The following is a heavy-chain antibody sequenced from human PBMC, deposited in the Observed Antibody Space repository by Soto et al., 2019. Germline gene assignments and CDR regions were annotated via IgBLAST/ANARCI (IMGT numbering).Heavy chain of an antibody. J-gene: IGHJ6*02. CDR2: IYYSGST. Sequence: QVQLQESGPGLVKPSETLSLTCTVSGGSISSYYWSWIRQPPGKGLEWIGYIYYSGSTNYNPSLKSRVTISVDPSKNQFSLKLSSVTAADTAVYYCARGATVTTTRRYYYYYGMDVWGQGTTVTVSS. V-gene: IGHV4-59*01. D-gene: IGHD4-17*01. CDR1: GGSISSYY. CDR3: ARGATVTTTRRYYYYYGMDV.